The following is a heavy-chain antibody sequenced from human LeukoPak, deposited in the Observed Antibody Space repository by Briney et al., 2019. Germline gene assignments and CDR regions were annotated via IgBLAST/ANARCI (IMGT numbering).Heavy chain of an antibody. CDR1: GFTFSSYA. Sequence: GGSLRLSCAASGFTFSSYAMSWVRRAPGKGLEWVSAISGSGDNTYYADSVKDRFTISRDKSKNTLYLRMNSLGAEDTAVYYCGKNGGNYYYFDYWGQGTLVTVSP. J-gene: IGHJ4*02. CDR3: GKNGGNYYYFDY. CDR2: ISGSGDNT. V-gene: IGHV3-23*01. D-gene: IGHD4/OR15-4a*01.